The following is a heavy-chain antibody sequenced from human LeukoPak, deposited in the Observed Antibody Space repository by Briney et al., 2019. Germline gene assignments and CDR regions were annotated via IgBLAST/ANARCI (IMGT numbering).Heavy chain of an antibody. D-gene: IGHD1-26*01. CDR1: GYSFTTYR. J-gene: IGHJ4*02. V-gene: IGHV5-51*01. CDR2: IYPGDSEA. CDR3: ARRRDLYSGSYYPFDY. Sequence: GESLKISWKGSGYSFTTYRIGWVRQMPGKGLKWLGIIYPGDSEARYSPSFRGQVTISADKSISPAYLQWSSLKASDTAMYYCARRRDLYSGSYYPFDYWGQGTLVTVSS.